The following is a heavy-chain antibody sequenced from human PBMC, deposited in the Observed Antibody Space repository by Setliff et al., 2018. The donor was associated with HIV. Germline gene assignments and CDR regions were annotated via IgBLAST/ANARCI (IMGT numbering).Heavy chain of an antibody. D-gene: IGHD3-22*01. CDR1: GYTFTAYY. CDR3: ARDREYYYDNSGSPSFDY. V-gene: IGHV1-69*10. CDR2: IIPMLGTA. J-gene: IGHJ4*02. Sequence: SVKVSCKASGYTFTAYYMHWVRQAPGQGLEWMGGIIPMLGTANYARDVQGKVTITADKSTSTAYMELTSLRSEDTAVYYCARDREYYYDNSGSPSFDYWGQGTLVTVSS.